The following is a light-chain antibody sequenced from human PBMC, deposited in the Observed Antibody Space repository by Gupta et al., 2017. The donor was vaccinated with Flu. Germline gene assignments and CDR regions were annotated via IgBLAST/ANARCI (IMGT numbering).Light chain of an antibody. J-gene: IGLJ2*01. Sequence: DSFACSGGNSNIGINSVYWYQHLPGPSPKLILYKSNQRPSGVPDRFSGSKSGTSAALAISGLLSAGVAGYYSATGYDILSAVVFGGGTKLTVL. CDR2: KSN. CDR3: ATGYDILSAVV. CDR1: NSNIGINS. V-gene: IGLV1-47*01.